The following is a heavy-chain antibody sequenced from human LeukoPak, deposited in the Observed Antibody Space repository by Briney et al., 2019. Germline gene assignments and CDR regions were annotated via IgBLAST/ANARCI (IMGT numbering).Heavy chain of an antibody. CDR2: ISWNSGSI. Sequence: PGRSLRLSCAASGFTFDDFAMHWVRQAPGKGLEWVSGISWNSGSIGYADSVKGRFTISRDNAKNSLYLQMNSLRAEDMALYYCAKVLGYYYMDVWGKGTTVTVSS. D-gene: IGHD3-16*01. CDR3: AKVLGYYYMDV. CDR1: GFTFDDFA. J-gene: IGHJ6*03. V-gene: IGHV3-9*03.